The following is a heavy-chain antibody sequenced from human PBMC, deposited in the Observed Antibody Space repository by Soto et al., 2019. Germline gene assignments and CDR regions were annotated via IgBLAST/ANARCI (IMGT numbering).Heavy chain of an antibody. D-gene: IGHD4-4*01. CDR2: IYYSGST. CDR3: ARDHGDSNYVDYFDY. V-gene: IGHV4-59*01. Sequence: SETLSLTCTVSGGSISSYYWSWIRQPPGKGLEWIGYIYYSGSTNYNPSLKSRVTISVDTSKNQFSLKLSSVTAADTAVYYCARDHGDSNYVDYFDYWGQGTLVTVSS. CDR1: GGSISSYY. J-gene: IGHJ4*02.